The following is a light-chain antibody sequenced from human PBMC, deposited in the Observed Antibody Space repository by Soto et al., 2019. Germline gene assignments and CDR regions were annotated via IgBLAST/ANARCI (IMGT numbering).Light chain of an antibody. J-gene: IGKJ4*01. CDR1: QNIGSR. Sequence: DIQMTQSPSTLSASVGDRVAITCRASQNIGSRLAWYQQKPDEAPKLLIYDASSLGSGVPLRFGGSGSGTDFTLIISILKPDEFATYTSQQCNAPFSFGSGTKVEI. CDR3: QQCNAPFS. CDR2: DAS. V-gene: IGKV1-5*01.